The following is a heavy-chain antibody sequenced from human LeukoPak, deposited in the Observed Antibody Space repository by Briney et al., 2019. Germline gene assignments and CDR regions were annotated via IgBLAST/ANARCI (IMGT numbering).Heavy chain of an antibody. D-gene: IGHD1-26*01. CDR3: ARVTNPVGRYGMDV. CDR1: GGSISNYY. Sequence: PSETLSLTCTVSGGSISNYYWSWIRQPPGKGLEWIGYIYYSGSTNYNPSLKSRVTISVDTSKNQFSPKLSSVTAADTAVYYCARVTNPVGRYGMDVWGQGTTVTVSS. J-gene: IGHJ6*02. V-gene: IGHV4-59*01. CDR2: IYYSGST.